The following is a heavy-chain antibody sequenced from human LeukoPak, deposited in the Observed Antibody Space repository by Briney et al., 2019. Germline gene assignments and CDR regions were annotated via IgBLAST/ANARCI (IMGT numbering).Heavy chain of an antibody. D-gene: IGHD1-26*01. CDR3: PRQGRGSYRRDFDY. V-gene: IGHV5-10-1*01. CDR2: IDPSDSHI. J-gene: IGHJ4*02. CDR1: GYSFTSNS. Sequence: GESLKISCNGSGYSFTSNSISWLRQMPGKGLEWMGRIDPSDSHINYSPSFQGHVTISVDKSISTAYLQWSSLRASDTAMYYCPRQGRGSYRRDFDYWGQGTLVTVSS.